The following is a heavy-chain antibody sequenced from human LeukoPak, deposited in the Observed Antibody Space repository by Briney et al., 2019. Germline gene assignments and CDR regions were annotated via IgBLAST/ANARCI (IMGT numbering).Heavy chain of an antibody. CDR1: GFTFDEYA. Sequence: GGSLRLSCAASGFTFDEYAMHWVRQAPGKGLEWVSGISWNSGSIGYADSVKGRFTISRDNAKNSLYLQMNSLRAEDTALYYCAKDPIAAAGNFDYWGQGTLVTVSS. D-gene: IGHD6-13*01. J-gene: IGHJ4*02. CDR3: AKDPIAAAGNFDY. V-gene: IGHV3-9*01. CDR2: ISWNSGSI.